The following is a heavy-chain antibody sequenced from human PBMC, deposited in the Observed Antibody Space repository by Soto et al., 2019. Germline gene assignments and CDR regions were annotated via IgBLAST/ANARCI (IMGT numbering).Heavy chain of an antibody. Sequence: GASVKVSCKASGYTFTGYYMHWVRQAPGQGLEWMGWINPNSVGTNYAQKFQGWVTMTRDKSISTAYMELSRLRSDDTAVYYCARSRPGYSSSWYPYYSFGMDVWGQGTTVTVSS. CDR1: GYTFTGYY. D-gene: IGHD6-13*01. CDR2: INPNSVGT. J-gene: IGHJ6*02. CDR3: ARSRPGYSSSWYPYYSFGMDV. V-gene: IGHV1-2*04.